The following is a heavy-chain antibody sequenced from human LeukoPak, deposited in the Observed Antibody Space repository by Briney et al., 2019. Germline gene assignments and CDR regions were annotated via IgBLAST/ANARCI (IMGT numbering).Heavy chain of an antibody. CDR3: ARGAQVVPASVWFDP. CDR2: IHTSGST. J-gene: IGHJ5*02. CDR1: GGSINSGNYY. Sequence: SQTLSLTCTVSGGSINSGNYYWSRIRQPAGKGLEWIGRIHTSGSTNSNPSLKSRVTISVDTSKNQFSLKLSSVTAADTAVYYCARGAQVVPASVWFDPWGQGTLVTVSS. D-gene: IGHD2-2*01. V-gene: IGHV4-61*02.